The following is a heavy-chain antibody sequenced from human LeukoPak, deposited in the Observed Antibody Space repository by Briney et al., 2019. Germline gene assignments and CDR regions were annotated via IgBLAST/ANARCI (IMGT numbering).Heavy chain of an antibody. V-gene: IGHV4-39*07. Sequence: PSETLSLTCTVSGGSISSSSYYWGWIRQPPGKGLEWIGSIYYSGSTYYNPSLKSRVTISVDTSKNQFSLKLSSVTAADTAVYYCARVSLPGDYYYYMDVWGKGTTVTISS. CDR3: ARVSLPGDYYYYMDV. CDR2: IYYSGST. D-gene: IGHD5/OR15-5a*01. CDR1: GGSISSSSYY. J-gene: IGHJ6*03.